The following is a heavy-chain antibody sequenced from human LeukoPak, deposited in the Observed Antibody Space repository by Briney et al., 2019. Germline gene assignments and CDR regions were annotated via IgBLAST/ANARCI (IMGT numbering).Heavy chain of an antibody. CDR3: ARALGLNVDTAMGDAFDI. V-gene: IGHV1-2*02. J-gene: IGHJ3*02. CDR2: INPNSGGT. D-gene: IGHD5-18*01. Sequence: GASVKVSCKASGYTFTGYYMHWVRQAPGQGLEWMGWINPNSGGTNYAQKFRGRVTMTRDTSISTAYMELSRLRSDDTAVYYCARALGLNVDTAMGDAFDIWGQGTMVTVSS. CDR1: GYTFTGYY.